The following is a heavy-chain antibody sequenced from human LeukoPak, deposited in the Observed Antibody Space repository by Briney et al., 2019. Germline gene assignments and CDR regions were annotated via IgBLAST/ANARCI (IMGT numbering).Heavy chain of an antibody. CDR1: GYTFTSYY. CDR3: ARSPTYYYDSSDYPSYMDV. CDR2: INPSGGST. Sequence: AASVKVSCKASGYTFTSYYMHWVRQAPGQGLEWMGIINPSGGSTIYAQKFQGRVTMTRDTSTSTVYMQLSSLRSEDTAVYYCARSPTYYYDSSDYPSYMDVWGKGTTVTVSS. J-gene: IGHJ6*03. D-gene: IGHD3-22*01. V-gene: IGHV1-46*01.